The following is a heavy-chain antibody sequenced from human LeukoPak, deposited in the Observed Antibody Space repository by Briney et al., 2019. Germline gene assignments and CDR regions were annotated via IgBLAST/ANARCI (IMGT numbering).Heavy chain of an antibody. D-gene: IGHD3-10*01. Sequence: SVKVSCKASGGTFSSYAISWVRQAPGQGLEWMGGIIPIFGTANHAQKFQGRVTITADRSTSTAYMELSSLRSEDTAVYYCARVGSGTIDYWGQGTLVTVSS. CDR1: GGTFSSYA. V-gene: IGHV1-69*06. CDR2: IIPIFGTA. J-gene: IGHJ4*02. CDR3: ARVGSGTIDY.